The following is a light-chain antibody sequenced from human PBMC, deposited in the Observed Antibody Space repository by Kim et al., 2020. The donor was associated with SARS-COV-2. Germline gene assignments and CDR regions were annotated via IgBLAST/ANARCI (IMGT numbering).Light chain of an antibody. V-gene: IGLV6-57*03. Sequence: KTVLTPCPRSRGSVVSGYVQWYQQRPGSAPATVIYEDNRRPSGVPDRFSGSIDSSSNSASLTISGLQTEDEADYYCQSYDSTNQVVFGGGTQLTVL. CDR2: EDN. J-gene: IGLJ2*01. CDR3: QSYDSTNQVV. CDR1: RGSVVSGY.